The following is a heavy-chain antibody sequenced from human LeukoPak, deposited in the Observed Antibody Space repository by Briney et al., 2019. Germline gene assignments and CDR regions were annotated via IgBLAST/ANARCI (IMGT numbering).Heavy chain of an antibody. CDR1: GFTFSSYG. D-gene: IGHD2-15*01. V-gene: IGHV3-30*18. CDR3: AKDAAPTYCSGGSCYSWGVDY. CDR2: ISYDGSNK. Sequence: GGSLRLSCAASGFTFSSYGMHWVRQAPGKGLEWVAVISYDGSNKYYADSVKGRFTISRDNSKSTLYLQMNSLRAEDTAVYYCAKDAAPTYCSGGSCYSWGVDYWGQGTLVTVSS. J-gene: IGHJ4*02.